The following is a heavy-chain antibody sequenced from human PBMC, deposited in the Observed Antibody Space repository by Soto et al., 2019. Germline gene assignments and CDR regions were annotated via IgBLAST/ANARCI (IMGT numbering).Heavy chain of an antibody. CDR1: GGTISGHY. CDR2: IYSSGNT. Sequence: SETLSLTCIVSGGTISGHYWTWIRQPAGKGLEWIGRIYSSGNTKYNPSLQSRVTMSLDTSNNQFSLRLTSVTAADTAVYYCARGQRFSDWFDPWGQGTLVTVSS. CDR3: ARGQRFSDWFDP. D-gene: IGHD3-3*01. V-gene: IGHV4-4*07. J-gene: IGHJ5*02.